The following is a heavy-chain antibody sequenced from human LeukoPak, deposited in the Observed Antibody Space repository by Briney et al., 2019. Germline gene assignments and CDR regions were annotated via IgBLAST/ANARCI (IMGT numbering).Heavy chain of an antibody. CDR1: GDTLTALS. J-gene: IGHJ4*02. V-gene: IGHV1-24*01. Sequence: GASVKVSCMVSGDTLTALSMHWVRQAPGKGLEWMGGFHPEDGETIYAQKFQGRVTMTEDTSTDTAYMELSSLRSDDTAVYYCTTGKIYCSTTRCSDDYWGQGTLVTVSS. CDR2: FHPEDGET. D-gene: IGHD2-2*01. CDR3: TTGKIYCSTTRCSDDY.